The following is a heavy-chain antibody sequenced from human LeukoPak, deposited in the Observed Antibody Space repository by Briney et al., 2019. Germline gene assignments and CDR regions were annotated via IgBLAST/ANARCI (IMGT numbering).Heavy chain of an antibody. CDR1: GYTFTGYY. J-gene: IGHJ4*02. CDR2: INPNSGGT. D-gene: IGHD5-18*01. V-gene: IGHV1-2*02. CDR3: ARARGYSYTTIDY. Sequence: ASVKVSCKASGYTFTGYYMHWVRQAPGQGLEWMGWINPNSGGTNYAQKFQDRVTMTRDTSISTAYMELSRLRSDDTAVYYCARARGYSYTTIDYWGQGTLVTVSS.